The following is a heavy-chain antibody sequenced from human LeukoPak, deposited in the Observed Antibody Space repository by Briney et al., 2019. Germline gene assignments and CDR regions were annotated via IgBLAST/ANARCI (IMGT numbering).Heavy chain of an antibody. CDR1: GFTFANCA. CDR3: AKNGRDDHDKYFFDF. D-gene: IGHD3-9*01. CDR2: ISGSGVGT. V-gene: IGHV3-23*01. J-gene: IGHJ4*02. Sequence: GGSLRLSCAASGFTFANCAMSWVRQAPGMGLEWVSAISGSGVGTNYADSVKGRFTISRDNSENTLYLQMNSLRVEDTAEYHCAKNGRDDHDKYFFDFWGQGTLVSVSS.